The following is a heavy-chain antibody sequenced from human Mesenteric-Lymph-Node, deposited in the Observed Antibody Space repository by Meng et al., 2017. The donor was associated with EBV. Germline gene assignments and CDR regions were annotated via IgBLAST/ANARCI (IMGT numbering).Heavy chain of an antibody. V-gene: IGHV4-34*11. J-gene: IGHJ5*02. CDR2: VYYSGST. D-gene: IGHD3-10*01. CDR1: CESFSGFH. CDR3: ARENPARGNWFDP. Sequence: QVQLKRWGEGLLKPSGTLSPPCAFYCESFSGFHWSWVRQPPGMGLEWIGYVYYSGSTNYNPSLKSRVTISVDTSKNQFSLNLYSVTAADTAVYYCARENPARGNWFDPWGQGALVTVSS.